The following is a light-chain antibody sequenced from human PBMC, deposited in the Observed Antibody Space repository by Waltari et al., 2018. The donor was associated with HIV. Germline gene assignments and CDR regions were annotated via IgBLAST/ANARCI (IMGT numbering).Light chain of an antibody. CDR2: RDS. CDR3: QVWDSITVV. Sequence: SYELTQPLSVSVALGQTARITWGGNNIGSKNGHWYQQKPGQAPVLVIYRDSNRPSGIPERFSGSNSGNTATLTISRAQAGDEADYYCQVWDSITVVFGGGTKLTVL. V-gene: IGLV3-9*01. J-gene: IGLJ2*01. CDR1: NIGSKN.